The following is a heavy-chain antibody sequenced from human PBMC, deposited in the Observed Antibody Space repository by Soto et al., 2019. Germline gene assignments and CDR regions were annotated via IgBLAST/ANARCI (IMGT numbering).Heavy chain of an antibody. Sequence: AGGSLRLSCAASGFSFSNFAMSWVRQAPGTGLEWVSSISGSGDKTYYLDSVKGRFTISRDNSKNTLYLHMNSLGAEDTAVYFCAKDYASTWYWYFDPWGQGTLVTVSS. V-gene: IGHV3-23*01. CDR3: AKDYASTWYWYFDP. CDR2: ISGSGDKT. CDR1: GFSFSNFA. D-gene: IGHD6-13*01. J-gene: IGHJ5*02.